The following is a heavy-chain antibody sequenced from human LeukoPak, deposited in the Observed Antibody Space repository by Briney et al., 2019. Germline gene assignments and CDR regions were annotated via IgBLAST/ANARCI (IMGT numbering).Heavy chain of an antibody. V-gene: IGHV4-4*09. J-gene: IGHJ4*02. CDR1: GGSISSYY. CDR2: IYTSGST. CDR3: ARRSNSGPFDY. D-gene: IGHD4-23*01. Sequence: SETLSLTCTVSGGSISSYYWSWIRQPPGKGPEWIGYIYTSGSTSYNPSLKSRVTISVDTSKNQFSLKLSSVTAADTAVYYCARRSNSGPFDYWGQGTLVTVSS.